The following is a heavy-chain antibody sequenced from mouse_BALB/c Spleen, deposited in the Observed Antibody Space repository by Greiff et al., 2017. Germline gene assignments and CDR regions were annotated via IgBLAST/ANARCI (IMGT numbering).Heavy chain of an antibody. CDR1: GFTFSSFG. CDR3: ARSDDYDWVDY. J-gene: IGHJ2*01. Sequence: EVKLVESGGGLVQPGGSRKLSCAASGFTFSSFGMHWVRQAPEKGLEWVAYISSGSSTIYYADTVKGRFTISRDNPKNTLFLQMTSLRSEDTAMYYCARSDDYDWVDYWGQGTTLTVSS. CDR2: ISSGSSTI. V-gene: IGHV5-17*02. D-gene: IGHD2-4*01.